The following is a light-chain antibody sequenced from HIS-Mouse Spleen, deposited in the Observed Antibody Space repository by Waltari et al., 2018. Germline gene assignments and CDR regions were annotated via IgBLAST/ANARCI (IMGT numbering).Light chain of an antibody. J-gene: IGLJ2*01. CDR1: ALPKKY. CDR2: EDS. V-gene: IGLV3-10*01. CDR3: YSTDSSGNHRV. Sequence: SSQPTQPPSVSVSPGQTPTITCSGDALPKKYAYWYQQTSGQDPVVLIYEDSKRPSGSPAGFSGSSSGTMATLTISGAQVEDEADYYCYSTDSSGNHRVFGGGTKLTVL.